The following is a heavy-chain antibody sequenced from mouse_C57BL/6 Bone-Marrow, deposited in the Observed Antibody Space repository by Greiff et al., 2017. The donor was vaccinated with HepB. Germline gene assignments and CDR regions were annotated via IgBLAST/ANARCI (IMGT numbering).Heavy chain of an antibody. CDR3: AKKGTGGYAMDY. CDR1: GFSFTSYG. Sequence: QVQLKESGPGLVQPSQSLSITCTVSGFSFTSYGVHWVRQSPGKGLEWLGVIWRGGSTDYNAAFMSRLSITKDNSKSQVFFKMNSLQADDTAIYYCAKKGTGGYAMDYWGQGTSVTVSS. J-gene: IGHJ4*01. D-gene: IGHD3-3*01. V-gene: IGHV2-5*01. CDR2: IWRGGST.